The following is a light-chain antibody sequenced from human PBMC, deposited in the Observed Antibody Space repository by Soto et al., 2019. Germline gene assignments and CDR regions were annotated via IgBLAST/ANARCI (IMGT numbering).Light chain of an antibody. CDR1: SSDVGGYNY. V-gene: IGLV2-8*01. Sequence: QSVLTQPPSASGSPGQSVTISCTGTSSDVGGYNYVSWYQQHPGKAPKLMIYEVSKRPSGVPDRFSGSKSGNTASLTVSGLQAEDDADYYCSSYAGSNNLGFGGGTKLTVL. J-gene: IGLJ2*01. CDR2: EVS. CDR3: SSYAGSNNLG.